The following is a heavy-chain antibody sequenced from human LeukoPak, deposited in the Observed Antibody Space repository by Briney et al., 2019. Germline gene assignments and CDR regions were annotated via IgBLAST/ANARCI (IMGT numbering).Heavy chain of an antibody. CDR3: ARRANTAPPYYFDY. J-gene: IGHJ4*02. CDR1: GDSVSSSNYY. Sequence: SETLSLTCAVSGDSVSSSNYYWSWIRQPPGKGLEWIGYIYYGGNTNYNPSLQSRVTISVDTSKSQFSLKLSSVTAADTAVYYCARRANTAPPYYFDYWGQGTLVTVSS. D-gene: IGHD5-18*01. V-gene: IGHV4-61*01. CDR2: IYYGGNT.